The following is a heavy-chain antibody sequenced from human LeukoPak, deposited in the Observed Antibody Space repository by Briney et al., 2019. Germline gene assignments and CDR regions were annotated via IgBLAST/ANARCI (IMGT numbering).Heavy chain of an antibody. D-gene: IGHD3-10*01. V-gene: IGHV1-69*13. CDR3: ARDRSVFYYGSGSYYNVYFQH. CDR2: IIPIFGTA. Sequence: GASVTVSFKASVGTFISYAISSVRQAPRQGLDWMGGIIPIFGTANYAQKFQGRVTITADASTSTAYMELSSLRSEDTAVYYCARDRSVFYYGSGSYYNVYFQHWGQGTLVTVSS. J-gene: IGHJ1*01. CDR1: VGTFISYA.